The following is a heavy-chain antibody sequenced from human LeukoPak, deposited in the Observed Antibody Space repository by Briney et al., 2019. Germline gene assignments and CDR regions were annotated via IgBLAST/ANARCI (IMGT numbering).Heavy chain of an antibody. V-gene: IGHV1-69*13. Sequence: SVKVSCKASGYTFTSYGISWVRQAPGQGLEWMGGIIPIFGTANYAQKFQGRVTITADESTSTAYMELSSLRSEDTAVYYCAREVKGHCSSTSCYAPYYYYMDVWGKGTTVTVSS. D-gene: IGHD2-2*01. CDR3: AREVKGHCSSTSCYAPYYYYMDV. CDR2: IIPIFGTA. CDR1: GYTFTSYG. J-gene: IGHJ6*03.